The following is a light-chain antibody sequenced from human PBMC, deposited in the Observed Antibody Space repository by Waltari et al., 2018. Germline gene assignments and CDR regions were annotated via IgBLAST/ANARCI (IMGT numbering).Light chain of an antibody. Sequence: QSALTQPASVSGSPGQSITISCTGTSSAVGGYSSVSWFQQHPGKVPKLMIFDVTRRPSGVSDRFSASKSGNTASLTISGLQAEDEAEYYCGSYTGSGTVVFGGGTKLTVL. J-gene: IGLJ2*01. V-gene: IGLV2-14*01. CDR1: SSAVGGYSS. CDR2: DVT. CDR3: GSYTGSGTVV.